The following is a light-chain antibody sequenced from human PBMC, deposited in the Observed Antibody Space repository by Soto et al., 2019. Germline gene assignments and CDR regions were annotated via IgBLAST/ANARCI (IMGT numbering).Light chain of an antibody. V-gene: IGKV4-1*01. Sequence: DIVMTQSPDSLTLSPGERATINCKSSQRVLYKSNNRNYLAWYQQKAGQPPQLIFSWASTREAGVPDRFSASGCVTDFTLSINSLQAEGGAVYYCEQYYDSPTFGQGTKVEIK. CDR1: QRVLYKSNNRNY. CDR3: EQYYDSPT. J-gene: IGKJ1*01. CDR2: WAS.